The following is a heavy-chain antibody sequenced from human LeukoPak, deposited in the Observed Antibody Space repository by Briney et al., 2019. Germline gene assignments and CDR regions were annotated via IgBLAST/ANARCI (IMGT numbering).Heavy chain of an antibody. V-gene: IGHV4-59*01. D-gene: IGHD6-19*01. CDR1: GGSISSYY. CDR2: IYYSGST. Sequence: PSETLSLTCTVSGGSISSYYWSWIRQPPGKGLEWIGYIYYSGSTNYNPSLKSRVTISVDTSKNQFSLKLSSVTAADTAVYYCARLGYSSGYDWFDPWGQGTLVTVSS. J-gene: IGHJ5*02. CDR3: ARLGYSSGYDWFDP.